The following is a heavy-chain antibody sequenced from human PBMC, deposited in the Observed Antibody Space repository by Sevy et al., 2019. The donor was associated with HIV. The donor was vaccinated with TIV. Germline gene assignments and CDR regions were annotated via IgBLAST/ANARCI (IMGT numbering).Heavy chain of an antibody. CDR3: AKGPYYYDSSGYDNWFDP. D-gene: IGHD3-22*01. CDR1: GFTFDDYA. J-gene: IGHJ5*02. CDR2: ISWNSGSI. Sequence: GGSLRLSCAASGFTFDDYAMHWVRQAPGKGLEWVSGISWNSGSIGYADSVKGRFTISRDNVKNSLYLQMNSLRAEDTTLYYCAKGPYYYDSSGYDNWFDPWGQGTLVTVSS. V-gene: IGHV3-9*01.